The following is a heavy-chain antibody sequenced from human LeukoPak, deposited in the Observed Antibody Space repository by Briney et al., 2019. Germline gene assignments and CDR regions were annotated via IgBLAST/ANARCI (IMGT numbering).Heavy chain of an antibody. D-gene: IGHD2-2*01. V-gene: IGHV4-34*01. Sequence: SETLSLTCAVYGGSFSGYYWSWIRQPPGKGLEWIGEINHSGSTNYNPSLKSRVTISVDTSKNQFSLKLSSVTAADTAVYYCARGSVPALSVDYWGQGTLVAVSS. J-gene: IGHJ4*02. CDR2: INHSGST. CDR3: ARGSVPALSVDY. CDR1: GGSFSGYY.